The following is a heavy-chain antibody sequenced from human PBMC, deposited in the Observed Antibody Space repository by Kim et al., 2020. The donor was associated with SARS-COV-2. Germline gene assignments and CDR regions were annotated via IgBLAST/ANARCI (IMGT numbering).Heavy chain of an antibody. V-gene: IGHV3-66*01. Sequence: GGSLRLSCAASGFTVSSNYMSWVRQAPGKGLEWVSVIYSGGSTYYADSVKGRFTISRDNSKNTLYLQMNSLRAEDTAVYYCARDLIGLNGPSGYCGGDCYSGGFDPWGQGTLVTVSS. CDR2: IYSGGST. CDR1: GFTVSSNY. CDR3: ARDLIGLNGPSGYCGGDCYSGGFDP. J-gene: IGHJ5*02. D-gene: IGHD2-21*02.